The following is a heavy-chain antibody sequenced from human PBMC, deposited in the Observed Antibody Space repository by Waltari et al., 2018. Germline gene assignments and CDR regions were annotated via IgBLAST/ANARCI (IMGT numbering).Heavy chain of an antibody. D-gene: IGHD6-6*01. CDR3: ARHGRSSSSGNHQQRVYYYYYMDV. Sequence: QVQLQESGPGLVKPSETLSLTCTVSGGSISSYYWSWIRQPPGKGLEWTGYIYYSGSTNYNPSLKSRVTISVDTSKNQFSLKLSSVTAADTAVYYCARHGRSSSSGNHQQRVYYYYYMDVWGKGTTVTISS. CDR1: GGSISSYY. V-gene: IGHV4-59*01. CDR2: IYYSGST. J-gene: IGHJ6*03.